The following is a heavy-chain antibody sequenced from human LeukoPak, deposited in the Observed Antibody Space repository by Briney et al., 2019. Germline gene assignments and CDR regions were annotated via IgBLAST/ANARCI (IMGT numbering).Heavy chain of an antibody. Sequence: SETLSLTCTVSGGSISSYYWSWIRQPAGKGLEWIGRIYTSGSTNYNPSLKSRVTMSVDTSKNQFSLKLSSVTAADTAVYYCARGVTIFGVVITYYYYYGMDVWGQGTTVTVSS. J-gene: IGHJ6*02. CDR1: GGSISSYY. V-gene: IGHV4-4*07. CDR2: IYTSGST. D-gene: IGHD3-3*01. CDR3: ARGVTIFGVVITYYYYYGMDV.